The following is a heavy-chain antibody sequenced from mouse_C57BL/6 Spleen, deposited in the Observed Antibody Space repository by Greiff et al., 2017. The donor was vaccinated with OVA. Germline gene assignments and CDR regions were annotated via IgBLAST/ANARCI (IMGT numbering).Heavy chain of an antibody. Sequence: EVKLLESGPGLVKPSQTVFLTCTVTGISITTGNYRWSWIRQFPGNKLEWIGYIYYSGTITYNPSLTSRTTITRDTPKNQFFLEMNSLTAEDTATYYCARADYAYAMDYWGQGTSVTVSS. CDR1: GISITTGNYR. CDR2: IYYSGTI. J-gene: IGHJ4*01. CDR3: ARADYAYAMDY. D-gene: IGHD2-4*01. V-gene: IGHV3-5*01.